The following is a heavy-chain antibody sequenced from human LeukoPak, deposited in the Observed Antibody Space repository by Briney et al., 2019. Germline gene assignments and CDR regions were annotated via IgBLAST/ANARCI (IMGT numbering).Heavy chain of an antibody. V-gene: IGHV3-23*01. D-gene: IGHD1-26*01. CDR3: AKYSGSYYCPPNWDS. CDR1: GFTFSNYA. J-gene: IGHJ4*02. CDR2: ISGSGSST. Sequence: PGGSLRLSCAASGFTFSNYAMTWVRQAPGKGLEWVSGISGSGSSTYYADSVKGRFTLSRDYPKNTLYLQMNSLRAEDTAVYFCAKYSGSYYCPPNWDSWGQGTLVTVSS.